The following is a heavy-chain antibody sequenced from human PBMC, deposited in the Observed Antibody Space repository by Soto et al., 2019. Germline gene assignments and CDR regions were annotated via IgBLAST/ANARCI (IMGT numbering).Heavy chain of an antibody. D-gene: IGHD3-22*01. V-gene: IGHV3-23*01. Sequence: GGSLRLSCAASGFTFSNYAMRWVRQAPGKGLEWVSAISDSGGDTYYADSVKGRFTISRDDSENTLFLQMNSLRAEDTAVYYCARDNYYDSSGYYRYWGQGTLVTVSS. CDR2: ISDSGGDT. CDR1: GFTFSNYA. J-gene: IGHJ4*02. CDR3: ARDNYYDSSGYYRY.